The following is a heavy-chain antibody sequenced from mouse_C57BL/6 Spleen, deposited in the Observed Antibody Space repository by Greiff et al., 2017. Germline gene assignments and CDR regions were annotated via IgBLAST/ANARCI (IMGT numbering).Heavy chain of an antibody. J-gene: IGHJ4*01. D-gene: IGHD2-5*01. V-gene: IGHV5-17*01. CDR2: ISSGSSTI. Sequence: EVMLVESGGGLVKPGGSLKLSCAASGFTFSDYGMHWVRQAPEQGLEWVAYISSGSSTIYYADTVKGRFTISRYNAKNTRCLQMTSLSSEDTAMYYCARGPHYSNEAMDYWGQGTSVTVSS. CDR3: ARGPHYSNEAMDY. CDR1: GFTFSDYG.